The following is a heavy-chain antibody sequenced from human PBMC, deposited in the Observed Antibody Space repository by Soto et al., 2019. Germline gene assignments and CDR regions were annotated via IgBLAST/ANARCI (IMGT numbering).Heavy chain of an antibody. J-gene: IGHJ4*02. CDR3: AADPRYYDFWSGYPAGPDY. D-gene: IGHD3-3*01. CDR2: IVVGSGNT. CDR1: GFTFTSSA. V-gene: IGHV1-58*01. Sequence: VASVKVSCKASGFTFTSSAVQWVRQARGQRLEWIGWIVVGSGNTNYAQKFQERVTITRDMSTSTAYMELSSLRSEDTAVYYCAADPRYYDFWSGYPAGPDYWGQGTLVTVSS.